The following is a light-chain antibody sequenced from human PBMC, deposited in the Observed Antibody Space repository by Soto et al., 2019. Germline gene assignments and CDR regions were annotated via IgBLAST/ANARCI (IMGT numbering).Light chain of an antibody. CDR2: DAS. CDR1: QNIRNW. V-gene: IGKV1-5*01. CDR3: QQYETYAMYT. Sequence: DIQMTQSPSTLSTSVGDRVSITCRASQNIRNWLAWYQQKPGKAPKLLIYDASRLESGVPSRFSGSGSGTEFTLSISSLQPDDFATDYCQQYETYAMYTFGQGTKLEI. J-gene: IGKJ2*01.